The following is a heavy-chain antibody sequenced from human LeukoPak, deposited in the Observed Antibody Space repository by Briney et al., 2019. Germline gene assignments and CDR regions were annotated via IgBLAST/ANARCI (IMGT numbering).Heavy chain of an antibody. CDR1: GVTFTSYE. D-gene: IGHD6-19*01. Sequence: GGSLGLSCAASGVTFTSYEMNWVRQSPGKGLEWVSYISSSGTTIYYADSVKGRFTISRDNAKNSLYLQMNSLRAEDTAVYYCASSVWYGESFDYWGQGTLVTVSS. V-gene: IGHV3-48*03. J-gene: IGHJ4*02. CDR2: ISSSGTTI. CDR3: ASSVWYGESFDY.